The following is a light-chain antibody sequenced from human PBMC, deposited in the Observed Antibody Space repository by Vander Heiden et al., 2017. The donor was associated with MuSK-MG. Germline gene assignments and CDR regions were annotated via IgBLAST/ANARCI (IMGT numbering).Light chain of an antibody. Sequence: QSALTQPPSASGSPGQSVTISCPGTSGDIGSYNYVSWYQQPPGKVPKLMIYEVKNRPSGVPDRFSASKAGNTASLTVSGLQVDDEADYYCSSYAGSITWVFGGGTKLTVL. CDR3: SSYAGSITWV. CDR1: SGDIGSYNY. CDR2: EVK. V-gene: IGLV2-8*01. J-gene: IGLJ3*02.